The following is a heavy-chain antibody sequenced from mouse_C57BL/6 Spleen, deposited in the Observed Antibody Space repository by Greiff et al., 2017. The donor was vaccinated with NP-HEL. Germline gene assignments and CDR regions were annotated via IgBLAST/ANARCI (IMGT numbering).Heavy chain of an antibody. CDR3: ARDLFITTGDYLDY. CDR1: GFTFSSYA. J-gene: IGHJ2*01. V-gene: IGHV5-4*01. CDR2: ISDGGSYT. D-gene: IGHD1-1*01. Sequence: EVQLVESGGGLVKPGGSLKLSCAASGFTFSSYAMSWVRQTPEKRLEWVATISDGGSYTYYPDNVKGRFTISRDNAKNNLYLQMSHLKSEDTAMYYCARDLFITTGDYLDYWGQGTTLTVSS.